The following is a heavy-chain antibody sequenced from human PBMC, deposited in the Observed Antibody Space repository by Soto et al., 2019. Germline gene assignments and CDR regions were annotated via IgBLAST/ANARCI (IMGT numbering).Heavy chain of an antibody. D-gene: IGHD3-22*01. V-gene: IGHV3-23*01. CDR1: GFTFSSYA. CDR2: IGGSGGST. J-gene: IGHJ6*02. CDR3: ATEGSGYFDSSGYYPGYGMDV. Sequence: PGGSLRLSCAASGFTFSSYAMSWVRQAPGKGLEWVSAIGGSGGSTYYADSGKGRFTISRDNSKNTLFLQMNSLRAEDTAVYYCATEGSGYFDSSGYYPGYGMDVWGQGTTVTVSS.